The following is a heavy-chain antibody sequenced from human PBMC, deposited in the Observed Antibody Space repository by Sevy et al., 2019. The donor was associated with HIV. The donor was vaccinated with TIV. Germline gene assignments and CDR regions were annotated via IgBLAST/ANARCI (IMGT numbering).Heavy chain of an antibody. J-gene: IGHJ4*02. CDR3: TAGVGTSDFDY. CDR2: IKSKIDGATR. D-gene: IGHD1-26*01. V-gene: IGHV3-15*01. Sequence: GGSQRLSCEASGFTFNNAWMSWVRQAPGKGLEWVGRIKSKIDGATRDFAAPVKGRFAISRDDSKNTLYLQMNSLKTEDTAVYYCTAGVGTSDFDYWGRGVLVTVSS. CDR1: GFTFNNAW.